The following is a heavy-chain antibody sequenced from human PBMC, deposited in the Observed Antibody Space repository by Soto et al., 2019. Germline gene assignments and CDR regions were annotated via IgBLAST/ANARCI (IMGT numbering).Heavy chain of an antibody. CDR3: AREIAVAGRFNWFDP. CDR2: TYYRSKWYN. Sequence: SQTLSLTCAISGDSVSSNSAAWNWIRQSPSRGLEWLGRTYYRSKWYNDYAVSVKSRITINPDTSKDQFSLQLNSVTPEDTAVYYCAREIAVAGRFNWFDPWGQGTLVTVSS. J-gene: IGHJ5*02. CDR1: GDSVSSNSAA. V-gene: IGHV6-1*01. D-gene: IGHD6-19*01.